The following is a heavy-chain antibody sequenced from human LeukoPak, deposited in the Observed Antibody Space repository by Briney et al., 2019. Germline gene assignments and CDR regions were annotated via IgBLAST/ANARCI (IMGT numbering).Heavy chain of an antibody. CDR3: ARGQGYYGPRLDY. J-gene: IGHJ4*02. CDR1: GYSFTSYW. V-gene: IGHV5-51*01. D-gene: IGHD3-22*01. CDR2: IYPGESDT. Sequence: GGALQISCKGAGYSFTSYWIGWGRRVPGKGREWMGIIYPGESDTRYSPSFQGQVTISADKSISTAYLQWSSLKASDTAMYYCARGQGYYGPRLDYWGQGTLVTVSS.